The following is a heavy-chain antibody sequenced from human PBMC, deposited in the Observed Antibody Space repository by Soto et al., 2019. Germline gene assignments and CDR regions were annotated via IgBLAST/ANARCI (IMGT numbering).Heavy chain of an antibody. D-gene: IGHD1-7*01. CDR3: ARGGLSGNTGDY. V-gene: IGHV3-48*03. Sequence: GSLRLSCAASGFTFSNYEMNWVRQAPGKGLEWVSYIGSCGITIYYADSVQGRFTISRDNAKNSLYLLMSSLRAEDTAVYYCARGGLSGNTGDYWGQGTLVTVYS. CDR2: IGSCGITI. CDR1: GFTFSNYE. J-gene: IGHJ4*02.